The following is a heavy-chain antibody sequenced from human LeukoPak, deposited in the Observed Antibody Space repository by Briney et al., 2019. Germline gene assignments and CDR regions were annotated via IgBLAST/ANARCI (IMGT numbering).Heavy chain of an antibody. D-gene: IGHD3-3*01. J-gene: IGHJ2*01. CDR3: ARGYDFWSGDQKPRYFDI. V-gene: IGHV4-39*07. CDR2: IYYTGST. CDR1: GGSVSSSRYY. Sequence: PSETLSLTCPVSGGSVSSSRYYWGWIRQPPGKGLEWIGSIYYTGSTYYKPSLKSRVTISVDASKNQISLKLTSVTAADTAVYYCARGYDFWSGDQKPRYFDIWGRGTLVTVSS.